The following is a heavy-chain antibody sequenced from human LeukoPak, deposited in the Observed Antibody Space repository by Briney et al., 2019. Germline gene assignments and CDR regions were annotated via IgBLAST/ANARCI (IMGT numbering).Heavy chain of an antibody. J-gene: IGHJ5*02. CDR1: GYSFTTYG. CDR2: ISAYNGDT. D-gene: IGHD3-10*01. Sequence: GASVKVSCKTSGYSFTTYGVTWVRQAPRQGLEWMGWISAYNGDTNYAQKFQGRFTMTTDTSTSTAYMELRSLRSDDTAVYYCARDFGLLWFGELLSYWFDPWGQGTLVTVSS. V-gene: IGHV1-18*01. CDR3: ARDFGLLWFGELLSYWFDP.